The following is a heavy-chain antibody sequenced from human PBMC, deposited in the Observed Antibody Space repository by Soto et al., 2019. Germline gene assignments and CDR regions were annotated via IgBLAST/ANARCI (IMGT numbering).Heavy chain of an antibody. Sequence: SVKVSCKASGGTFSSYAISWVRQAPGRGLEWMGGIIPIFGTANYAQKFQGRVTITADESTSTAYMELSSLRSEDTAVYYCARGGYYDSSGYYFQRRPFDYWGQGTLVTVSS. D-gene: IGHD3-22*01. J-gene: IGHJ4*02. CDR2: IIPIFGTA. V-gene: IGHV1-69*13. CDR3: ARGGYYDSSGYYFQRRPFDY. CDR1: GGTFSSYA.